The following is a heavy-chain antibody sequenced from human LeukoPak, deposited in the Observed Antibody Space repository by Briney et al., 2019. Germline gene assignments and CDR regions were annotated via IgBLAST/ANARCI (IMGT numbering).Heavy chain of an antibody. CDR1: GGSISTSSYS. V-gene: IGHV4-39*07. D-gene: IGHD3-9*01. Sequence: NSSETLSLTCTVSGGSISTSSYSWGWIRQPPGKGLEWIGTIYYTGSTNYNPSLKSRVTISVDTSKNQFSLKLSSVTAADTAVYYCARVGALRYFDRPYFDYWGQGTLVTVSS. J-gene: IGHJ4*02. CDR2: IYYTGST. CDR3: ARVGALRYFDRPYFDY.